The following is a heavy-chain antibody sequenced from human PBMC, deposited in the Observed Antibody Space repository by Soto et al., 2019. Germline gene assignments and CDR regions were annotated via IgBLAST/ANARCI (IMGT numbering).Heavy chain of an antibody. V-gene: IGHV4-39*01. Sequence: QLQLQESGPGLVKPSETLSLTCTVSGGSISSSSYYWGWIRQPPGKGLGWIGSIYYSGSTYYNPSLKSRVTISVATSKPHFSLKLSSVTAADTAVYYCARHTPAISISDHWGQGTLVTVSS. CDR1: GGSISSSSYY. D-gene: IGHD2-15*01. CDR3: ARHTPAISISDH. CDR2: IYYSGST. J-gene: IGHJ4*02.